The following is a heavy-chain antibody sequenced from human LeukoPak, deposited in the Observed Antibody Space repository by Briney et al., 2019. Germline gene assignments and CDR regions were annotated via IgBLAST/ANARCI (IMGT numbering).Heavy chain of an antibody. Sequence: SETLSLTCTVSGGSISSYYWSWIRQPPGKGLEWIGYIYYSGSTNYNPSLKSRVTISVDTSKNQFSLKLSSVTAADTAVYYCARQAHDYGDYVGAFDIWGQGTMVTVSS. V-gene: IGHV4-59*08. D-gene: IGHD4-17*01. CDR1: GGSISSYY. CDR3: ARQAHDYGDYVGAFDI. J-gene: IGHJ3*02. CDR2: IYYSGST.